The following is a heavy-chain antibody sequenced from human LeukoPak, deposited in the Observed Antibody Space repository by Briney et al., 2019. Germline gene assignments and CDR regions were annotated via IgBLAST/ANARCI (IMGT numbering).Heavy chain of an antibody. Sequence: GASVKVSCKASGYIFTDYYMHWVRQAPGQELGWMGRINPNSGGTNYAQKFQGRVTMTRDTSISTAYTELSSLRSEDTAVYYCARGLLAAGPSPSWFDPWGQGTLVTVSS. J-gene: IGHJ5*02. D-gene: IGHD6-13*01. V-gene: IGHV1/OR15-1*03. CDR1: GYIFTDYY. CDR2: INPNSGGT. CDR3: ARGLLAAGPSPSWFDP.